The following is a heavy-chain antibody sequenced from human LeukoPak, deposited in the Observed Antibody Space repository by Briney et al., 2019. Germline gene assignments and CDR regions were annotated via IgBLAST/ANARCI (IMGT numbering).Heavy chain of an antibody. Sequence: PSETLSLPCTVSVGSVSSGSYYWSSIRQPPGKGLEWIWYIYYSGRTNYNPSLKSRVTISVDTSKNQFSLKLSSVTAADTAVYYCARWDDYGDYDGGGDYWGQGTLVTVSS. CDR1: VGSVSSGSYY. J-gene: IGHJ4*02. D-gene: IGHD4-17*01. CDR3: ARWDDYGDYDGGGDY. V-gene: IGHV4-61*01. CDR2: IYYSGRT.